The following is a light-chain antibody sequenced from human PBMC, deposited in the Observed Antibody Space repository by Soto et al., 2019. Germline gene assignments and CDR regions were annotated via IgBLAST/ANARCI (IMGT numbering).Light chain of an antibody. Sequence: DIQMTQSPSSLSASVGDRVTITCRASQSISTYLNWYQQKPGKAPTVLIYTTSNLQSGVPSRFSGSGSGTDFTLTISSLQPEDFATYYCQQSYSTSRTFGQGTKVEIK. V-gene: IGKV1-39*01. CDR3: QQSYSTSRT. CDR1: QSISTY. J-gene: IGKJ1*01. CDR2: TTS.